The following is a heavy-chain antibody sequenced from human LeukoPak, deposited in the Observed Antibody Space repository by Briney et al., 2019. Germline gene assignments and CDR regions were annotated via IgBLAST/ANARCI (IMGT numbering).Heavy chain of an antibody. V-gene: IGHV3-74*01. Sequence: GGSLRLSCAASGFTFTTYWMHWVRQAPGKGLVWVSHINSDGSITSCADSVKGRFTISRDNAKNTLYLQMNSLRAEDTAVYYCARDAVDTANAVWGQGTTVTVSS. CDR2: INSDGSIT. J-gene: IGHJ6*02. D-gene: IGHD5-18*01. CDR1: GFTFTTYW. CDR3: ARDAVDTANAV.